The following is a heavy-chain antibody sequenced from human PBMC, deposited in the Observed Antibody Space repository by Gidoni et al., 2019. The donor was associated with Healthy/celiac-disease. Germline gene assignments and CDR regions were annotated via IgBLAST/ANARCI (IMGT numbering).Heavy chain of an antibody. V-gene: IGHV4-4*07. CDR3: ARWDDYGDYGSYFDY. D-gene: IGHD4-17*01. CDR1: GGSIRSYY. CDR2: IYTSGST. J-gene: IGHJ4*02. Sequence: QVQLQESGPGLVKPSETLSLTCTVSGGSIRSYYWSWIRQPAGKGLEWIGRIYTSGSTNYNPSLKSRVTMSVDTSKNQFSLKLSSVTAADTAVYYCARWDDYGDYGSYFDYWGQGTLVTVSS.